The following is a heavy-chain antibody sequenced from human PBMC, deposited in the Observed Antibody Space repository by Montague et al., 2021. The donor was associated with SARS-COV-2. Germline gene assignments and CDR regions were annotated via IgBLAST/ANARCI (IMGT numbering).Heavy chain of an antibody. CDR1: GTTRKNNYY. CDR2: LYYSGNT. V-gene: IGHV4-39*01. D-gene: IGHD3-3*01. CDR3: ARGIDFGLVASRSHYFDT. Sequence: SETLSLTCSFSGTTRKNNYYWGWIRQPPGKGLEWVGSLYYSGNTYCSPSLRSRVTISVDTSRSQFSLQLTSVTVADTAIYYCARGIDFGLVASRSHYFDTWGQGTLVSVSS. J-gene: IGHJ4*02.